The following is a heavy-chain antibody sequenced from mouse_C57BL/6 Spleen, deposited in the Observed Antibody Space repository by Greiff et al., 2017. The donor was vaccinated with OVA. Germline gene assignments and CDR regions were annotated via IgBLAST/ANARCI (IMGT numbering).Heavy chain of an antibody. Sequence: VQLQQSGPELVKPGASVKISCKASGYTFTDYYMNWVKQSPGQSLEWIGDINPKNGGTSYNQKFKGKATLTVDKSSRTAYMELRSLTSEDSAVFSCDSHYYYGSTPYSLDYWGQGTTLTVSS. CDR1: GYTFTDYY. J-gene: IGHJ2*01. CDR3: DSHYYYGSTPYSLDY. CDR2: INPKNGGT. D-gene: IGHD1-1*01. V-gene: IGHV1-26*01.